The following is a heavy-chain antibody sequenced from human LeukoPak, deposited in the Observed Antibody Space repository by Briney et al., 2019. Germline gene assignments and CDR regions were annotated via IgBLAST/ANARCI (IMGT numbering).Heavy chain of an antibody. V-gene: IGHV3-21*01. CDR1: GFTFSDYF. CDR2: ISGSSRHI. D-gene: IGHD2-21*02. J-gene: IGHJ1*01. CDR3: ERGYCGGDCYGD. Sequence: GGSLRLSCAASGFTFSDYFMNWVRQAPGKGLEYVSSISGSSRHIYYADSVKGRFTISGDNTKSSLYLQMNSLRVEDMAVYYCERGYCGGDCYGDWGQGTLVTVSS.